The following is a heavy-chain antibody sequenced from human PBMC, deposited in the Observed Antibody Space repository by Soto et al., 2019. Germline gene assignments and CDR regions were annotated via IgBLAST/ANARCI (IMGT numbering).Heavy chain of an antibody. V-gene: IGHV1-8*01. D-gene: IGHD1-1*01. CDR2: MNPNTGNS. J-gene: IGHJ4*02. Sequence: ASVKVSCKASGYTFTSYDIYWVRQATGQGLEWMGWMNPNTGNSGYAQKFQGRVAMTSDTSISTAHMELSSLRSEDTAVYYCARRAETNGWNGFGADKYYFDFWGQGTLVTVSS. CDR3: ARRAETNGWNGFGADKYYFDF. CDR1: GYTFTSYD.